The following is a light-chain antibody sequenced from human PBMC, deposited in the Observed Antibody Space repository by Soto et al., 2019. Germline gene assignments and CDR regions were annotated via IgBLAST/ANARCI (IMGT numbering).Light chain of an antibody. CDR3: QQYGSSPWT. J-gene: IGKJ1*01. V-gene: IGKV3-20*01. CDR1: HSVSSY. Sequence: IVMTQSPATLSVSPGERASLSCRASHSVSSYLAWYQQKPGQAPRLLIYGASSRATGIPDRFSGSGSGTDFTLTISRLEPEDFAVYYCQQYGSSPWTFGQGTKV. CDR2: GAS.